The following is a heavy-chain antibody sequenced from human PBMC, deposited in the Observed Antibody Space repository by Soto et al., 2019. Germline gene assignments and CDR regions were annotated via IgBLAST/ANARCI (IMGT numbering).Heavy chain of an antibody. Sequence: GGSLRLSCAASGFTFSSYSMNWVRQAPGKGLEWVSYISSSSSTIYYADSVKGRFTISRDNAKNSLYLQMNSLRAEDTAVYYCARELIVPAAMGDYYYYYYMDVWGKGTTVTVSS. CDR3: ARELIVPAAMGDYYYYYYMDV. CDR2: ISSSSSTI. CDR1: GFTFSSYS. V-gene: IGHV3-48*01. D-gene: IGHD2-2*01. J-gene: IGHJ6*03.